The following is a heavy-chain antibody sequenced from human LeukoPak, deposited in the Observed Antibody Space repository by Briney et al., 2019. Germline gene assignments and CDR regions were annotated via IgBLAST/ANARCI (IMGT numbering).Heavy chain of an antibody. Sequence: SETLSLTCTVSGGSISSYYWSWIRQPPGKGLEWIGYIYYSGSTNYNPSLKSRVTISVDTSKNQFSLKLSSVTAADTAVYYCARGGAVATIGHWGQGTLVTVSS. D-gene: IGHD5-24*01. CDR1: GGSISSYY. V-gene: IGHV4-59*01. CDR2: IYYSGST. CDR3: ARGGAVATIGH. J-gene: IGHJ5*02.